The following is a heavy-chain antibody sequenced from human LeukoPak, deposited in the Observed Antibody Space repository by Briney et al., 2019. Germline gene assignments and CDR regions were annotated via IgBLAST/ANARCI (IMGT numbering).Heavy chain of an antibody. V-gene: IGHV3-23*01. CDR2: ITGSGDDT. D-gene: IGHD5-12*01. CDR1: GFTFSSYA. Sequence: GGSLRLSRLTSGFTFSSYAMSWVRQAPGKGLEWVSDITGSGDDTDYADSVKGRFTVSRDNSRNTLYLQINSLRAEDTAVYYCAKNGAYSGYDYIDYWGQGTLVTVSS. J-gene: IGHJ4*02. CDR3: AKNGAYSGYDYIDY.